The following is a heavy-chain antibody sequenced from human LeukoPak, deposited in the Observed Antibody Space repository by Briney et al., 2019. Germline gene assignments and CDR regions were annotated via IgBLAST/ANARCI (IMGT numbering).Heavy chain of an antibody. CDR2: ISYDGSNK. Sequence: GRSLRLSCAASGFTFSSYGMHWVRQAPGKGLEWVALISYDGSNKYYADSVKGRFTVSRDNSKNTLYLQMNSLRAEDTAVYYCAKACGYSSSSCFDPWGQGTLVTVSP. V-gene: IGHV3-30*18. CDR1: GFTFSSYG. CDR3: AKACGYSSSSCFDP. J-gene: IGHJ5*02. D-gene: IGHD6-6*01.